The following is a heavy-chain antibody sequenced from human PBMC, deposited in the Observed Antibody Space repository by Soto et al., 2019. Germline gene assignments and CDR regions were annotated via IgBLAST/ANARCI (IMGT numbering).Heavy chain of an antibody. CDR1: GFTVSSNY. Sequence: EVQLVETGGGLFQPGGSLRLSCAASGFTVSSNYMSWVRQAPGKGLEWVSVIYSGGSTYYADSVKGRFTISRDNSKNTLYLQMNSLRAEDTAVYYCARDRGVSPPNYYYYGMDVWGQGTTVTVSS. J-gene: IGHJ6*02. V-gene: IGHV3-53*02. CDR2: IYSGGST. CDR3: ARDRGVSPPNYYYYGMDV. D-gene: IGHD3-10*01.